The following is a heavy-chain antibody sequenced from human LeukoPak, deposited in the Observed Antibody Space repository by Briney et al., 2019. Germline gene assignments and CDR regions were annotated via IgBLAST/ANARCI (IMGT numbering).Heavy chain of an antibody. CDR3: AKDSDLSSSTWFDP. Sequence: QPGRSLRLSCAASGFNFSSYGMHWVRQAPGKGLEWVAVIWYDGSNKYYADYVKGRFTISRDNSKNTLYLQMNSLRAEDTAVYYCAKDSDLSSSTWFDPWGQGTLVTVSS. CDR2: IWYDGSNK. V-gene: IGHV3-33*06. CDR1: GFNFSSYG. D-gene: IGHD6-6*01. J-gene: IGHJ5*02.